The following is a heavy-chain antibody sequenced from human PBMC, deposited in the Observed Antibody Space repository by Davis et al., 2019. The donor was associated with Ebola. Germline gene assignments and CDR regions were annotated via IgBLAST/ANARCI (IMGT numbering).Heavy chain of an antibody. V-gene: IGHV1-8*01. J-gene: IGHJ5*02. CDR1: GYIFTSYD. CDR3: ARGKTGTTGWFDP. CDR2: MNPNSGNT. Sequence: AASVKVSCKASGYIFTSYDINWVRQATEQGLEWMGWMNPNSGNTGYARKFQGRVTITRDTSASTAYMELSSLRSEDTAVYYCARGKTGTTGWFDPWGQGTLVTVSS. D-gene: IGHD1-7*01.